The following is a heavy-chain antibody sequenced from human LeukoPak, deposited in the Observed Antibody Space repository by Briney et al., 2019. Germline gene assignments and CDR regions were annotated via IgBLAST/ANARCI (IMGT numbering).Heavy chain of an antibody. Sequence: GGSLRLSCAASGFTFSSYAMSWVRQAPGKGLEWVSSISSSSSYIYYADSVKGRFTISRDNAKNSLYLQMNSLRAEDTAVYYCARGDCSSTSCLVYWYFDLWGRGTLVTVSS. CDR3: ARGDCSSTSCLVYWYFDL. V-gene: IGHV3-21*01. J-gene: IGHJ2*01. D-gene: IGHD2-2*01. CDR2: ISSSSSYI. CDR1: GFTFSSYA.